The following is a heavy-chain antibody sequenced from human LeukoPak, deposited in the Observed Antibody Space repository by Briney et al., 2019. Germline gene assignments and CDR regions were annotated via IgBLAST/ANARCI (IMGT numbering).Heavy chain of an antibody. V-gene: IGHV3-21*01. CDR3: ARDSALDSSGYYYVNY. CDR2: ISPTSAYI. J-gene: IGHJ4*02. CDR1: GFTLSGHS. Sequence: GGSLRLSCAATGFTLSGHSMNWVRQAPGKGLDWVSSISPTSAYIYYQDSVKGRFTISRDNAKNSLYLQMNSLRAEDTAVYYCARDSALDSSGYYYVNYWGQGTLVTVSS. D-gene: IGHD3-22*01.